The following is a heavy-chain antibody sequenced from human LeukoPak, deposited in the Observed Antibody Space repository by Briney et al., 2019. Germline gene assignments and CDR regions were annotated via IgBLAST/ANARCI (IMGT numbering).Heavy chain of an antibody. V-gene: IGHV4-61*02. CDR2: IYASGST. CDR3: ARGGYSTPYFYYMDV. CDR1: GGSISSGDYY. Sequence: SETLSLTCTVSGGSISSGDYYWSWIRQPAGKGLEWIGRIYASGSTNYNPSLKSRVTMSVDTSKNQFSLKLSSVTAADTAVYYCARGGYSTPYFYYMDVWGKGTTVTVSS. J-gene: IGHJ6*03. D-gene: IGHD4-11*01.